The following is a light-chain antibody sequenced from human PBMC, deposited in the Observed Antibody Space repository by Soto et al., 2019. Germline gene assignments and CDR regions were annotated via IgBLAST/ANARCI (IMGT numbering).Light chain of an antibody. Sequence: QSVLTQPASVSGSPGQSITISCTGTSSDFGGYNYVSWYRQHPGRAPKVLIYDVSNRPAGVSDRFSGSRSGNTASLTISGLHSEDEAAYYCCSYKSSNSLVFGTGTKVTVL. CDR1: SSDFGGYNY. CDR2: DVS. J-gene: IGLJ1*01. CDR3: CSYKSSNSLV. V-gene: IGLV2-14*01.